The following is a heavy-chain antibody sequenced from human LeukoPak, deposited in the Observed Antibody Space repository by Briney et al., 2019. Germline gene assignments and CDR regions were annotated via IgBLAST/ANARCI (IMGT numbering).Heavy chain of an antibody. CDR2: INPNSGGT. CDR1: GYTFTGYY. V-gene: IGHV1-2*02. CDR3: ARSHHPRHRYSYGYII. J-gene: IGHJ4*02. Sequence: ASVKVSCKASGYTFTGYYMHWVRQAPGQGLEWMGWINPNSGGTNYAQKFQGRVTMTRDTSISTACMELSRLRSDDTAVYYCARSHHPRHRYSYGYIIWGQGTLVTVSS. D-gene: IGHD5-18*01.